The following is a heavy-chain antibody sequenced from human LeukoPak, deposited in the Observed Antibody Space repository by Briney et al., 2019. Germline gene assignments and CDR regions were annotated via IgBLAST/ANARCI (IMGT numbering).Heavy chain of an antibody. CDR3: PKGPLGYGSGGSCPDY. D-gene: IGHD2-15*01. CDR2: IRSKANSYAT. V-gene: IGHV3-73*01. CDR1: GFTFSGSA. J-gene: IGHJ4*02. Sequence: GGSLRLSCAASGFTFSGSAMHWVRQASGKGLEWVGRIRSKANSYATAYAAAVKGRFAISRDDSKTTAYLQMNSLRAEETAVYCCPKGPLGYGSGGSCPDYWGQGTLVTVSS.